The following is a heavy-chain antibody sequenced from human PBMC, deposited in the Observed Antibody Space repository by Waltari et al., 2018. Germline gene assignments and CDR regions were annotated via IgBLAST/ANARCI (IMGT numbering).Heavy chain of an antibody. CDR2: IYTSGST. D-gene: IGHD2-15*01. CDR3: ARDVRVVVAATHYYYYMDV. Sequence: QVQLQESGPGLVKPSETLSLTCTVSGGSISSYYWSWIRQPAGKGLEWIGRIYTSGSTNYNPSLKSRVTMSVDTSKNQFSLKLSSVTAADTAVYYCARDVRVVVAATHYYYYMDVWGKGTTVTVSS. J-gene: IGHJ6*03. CDR1: GGSISSYY. V-gene: IGHV4-4*07.